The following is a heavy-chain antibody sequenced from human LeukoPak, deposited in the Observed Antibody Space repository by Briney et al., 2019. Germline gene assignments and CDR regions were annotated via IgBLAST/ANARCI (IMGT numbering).Heavy chain of an antibody. J-gene: IGHJ4*02. CDR3: ARGPITTRSHFDY. Sequence: SVKVSCKASGGTFSSYAISWVRQAPGQGLEWMGGIIPIFATANYAQKFQGRVTITADESTSTAYMELSSLRSEDTAVYYCARGPITTRSHFDYWGQGALVTVSS. V-gene: IGHV1-69*13. CDR2: IIPIFATA. CDR1: GGTFSSYA. D-gene: IGHD3-22*01.